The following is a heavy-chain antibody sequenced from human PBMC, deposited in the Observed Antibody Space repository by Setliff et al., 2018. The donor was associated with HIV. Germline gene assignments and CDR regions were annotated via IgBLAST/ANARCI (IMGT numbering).Heavy chain of an antibody. V-gene: IGHV4-39*01. J-gene: IGHJ3*01. CDR2: VFYTGST. D-gene: IGHD3-10*01. CDR3: ARQSYYVTGSFYTDVFDL. Sequence: PPETLSLTCSVSGDSINNNNYYWGWIRQPPGKGLEWIASVFYTGSTYYRPSLKSRVTLSVELSKNHFSLELTSVTAADTAVYYCARQSYYVTGSFYTDVFDLWGQGTVVTV. CDR1: GDSINNNNYY.